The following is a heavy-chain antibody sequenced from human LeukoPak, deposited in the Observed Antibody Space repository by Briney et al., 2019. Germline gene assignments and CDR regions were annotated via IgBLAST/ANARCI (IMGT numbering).Heavy chain of an antibody. CDR3: ARFNRWGTDYGEYYFDY. CDR1: GGTFSSYA. J-gene: IGHJ4*02. D-gene: IGHD4-17*01. V-gene: IGHV1-69*13. CDR2: VIPIFGTA. Sequence: SVKVSCKASGGTFSSYAISWVRQAPGQGLEWMGGVIPIFGTANYAQKFQGRVTITADESTSTAYMELSSLRSEDTAVYYCARFNRWGTDYGEYYFDYWGQGTLVTVSS.